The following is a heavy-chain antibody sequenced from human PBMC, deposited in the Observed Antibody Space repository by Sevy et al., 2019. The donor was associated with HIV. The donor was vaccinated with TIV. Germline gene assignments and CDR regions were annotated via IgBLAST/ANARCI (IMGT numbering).Heavy chain of an antibody. J-gene: IGHJ3*02. CDR3: AKDLATGWGGYAGAFDI. D-gene: IGHD5-12*01. V-gene: IGHV3-66*01. CDR2: IYSGGST. CDR1: GFTVSSNY. Sequence: GGSLRLSCAASGFTVSSNYMSWVRQAPGKGLEWVSVIYSGGSTYYSDSVKGRFTISRDNSKNTLYLQMNSLRAEDTAVYYRAKDLATGWGGYAGAFDIWGQGTMVTVSS.